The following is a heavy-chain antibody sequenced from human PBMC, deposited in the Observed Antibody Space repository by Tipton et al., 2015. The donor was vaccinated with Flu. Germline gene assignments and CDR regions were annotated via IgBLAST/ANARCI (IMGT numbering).Heavy chain of an antibody. D-gene: IGHD4-23*01. CDR3: ATQLLQPGGRVHYWYFDL. V-gene: IGHV4-59*01. CDR1: GGSISSYY. CDR2: IYYSGST. J-gene: IGHJ2*01. Sequence: TLSLTCTVSGGSISSYYWSWIRQPPVKGLEWIGYIYYSGSTNYNPSLKSRVTISVDTSKNQFSLKLSSVTAADTAVYYCATQLLQPGGRVHYWYFDLWGRGTLVTVSS.